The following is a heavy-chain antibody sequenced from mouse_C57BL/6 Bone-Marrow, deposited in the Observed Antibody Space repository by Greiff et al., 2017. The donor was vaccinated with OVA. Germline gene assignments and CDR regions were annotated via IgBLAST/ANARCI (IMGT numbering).Heavy chain of an antibody. CDR1: GFTFSDFY. Sequence: EVKLVESGGGLVQSGRSLRLSCATSGFTFSDFYMEWVRQAPGKGLEWIAASRNKANDYTTEYSASVKGRFIVSRDTSQSILYLQMNDLRAEDTAMYYCARDAVGYYGSGIDVWGTGTTVTVSS. CDR3: ARDAVGYYGSGIDV. D-gene: IGHD1-1*01. J-gene: IGHJ1*03. V-gene: IGHV7-1*01. CDR2: SRNKANDYTT.